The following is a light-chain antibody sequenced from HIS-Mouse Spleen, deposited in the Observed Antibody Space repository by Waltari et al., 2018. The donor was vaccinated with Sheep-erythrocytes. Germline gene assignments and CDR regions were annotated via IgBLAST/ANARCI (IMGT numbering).Light chain of an antibody. CDR2: AAS. J-gene: IGKJ4*01. CDR3: QQRYSTPPLT. CDR1: QSISSY. Sequence: DIQMTRSPSSLSASVGDRVTITCRASQSISSYLNWYQQKPGKAPQLLIYAASSLQSGVPSRFSGSGSGTDFTLTISNLQPEDFATYYCQQRYSTPPLTFGGGTKVEIK. V-gene: IGKV1-39*01.